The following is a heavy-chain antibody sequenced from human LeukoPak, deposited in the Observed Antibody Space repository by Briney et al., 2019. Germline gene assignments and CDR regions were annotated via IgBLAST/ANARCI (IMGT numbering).Heavy chain of an antibody. CDR3: ARLSDFSDSSGYPYYLDF. D-gene: IGHD3-22*01. CDR2: INPNSGGT. V-gene: IGHV1-2*02. CDR1: GYTFTGYY. Sequence: GASVKVSCKASGYTFTGYYMHWVRQAPGQGLEWMGWINPNSGGTNYAQKFQGRVTMTRDTSISTASMELTRLRSDDTAVYYCARLSDFSDSSGYPYYLDFWGQGTLVTVSS. J-gene: IGHJ4*02.